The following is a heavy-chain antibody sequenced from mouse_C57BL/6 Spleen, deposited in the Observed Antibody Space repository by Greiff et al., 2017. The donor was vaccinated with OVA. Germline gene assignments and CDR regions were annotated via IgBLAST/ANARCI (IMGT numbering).Heavy chain of an antibody. CDR3: ARDRGTTVLAHWYFDV. J-gene: IGHJ1*03. CDR2: ISDGGSYT. Sequence: EVKVVESGGGLVKPGGSLKLSCAASGFTFSSYAMSWVRQTPEKRLEWVATISDGGSYTYYTDNVKGRFTISRDNAKNNLYLQMSHLKSEGTAMYYCARDRGTTVLAHWYFDVWGTGTTVTVSS. D-gene: IGHD1-1*01. V-gene: IGHV5-4*01. CDR1: GFTFSSYA.